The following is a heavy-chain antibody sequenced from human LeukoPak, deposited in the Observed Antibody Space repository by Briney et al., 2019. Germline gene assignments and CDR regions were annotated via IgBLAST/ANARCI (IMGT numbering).Heavy chain of an antibody. J-gene: IGHJ6*02. Sequence: GGSLRLSCAASGFTVSSNYMSWVRQAPGKGLEWVSVIYSGGSTYYADSVKGRFTISRDNSKNTLYLQMNSLRAEDTAVYYCARGGGGESYYYYGMDVWGQGTTVTVSS. CDR3: ARGGGGESYYYYGMDV. V-gene: IGHV3-53*01. D-gene: IGHD3-16*01. CDR1: GFTVSSNY. CDR2: IYSGGST.